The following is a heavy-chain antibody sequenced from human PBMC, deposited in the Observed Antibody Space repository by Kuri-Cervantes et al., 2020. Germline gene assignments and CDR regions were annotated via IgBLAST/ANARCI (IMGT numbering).Heavy chain of an antibody. D-gene: IGHD4-17*01. CDR3: AREHFTTTVTTSYYYYMDV. Sequence: SETLSLTCTVSGGSVSSGSYYWSWIRRPPGKGLEWIGYIHYSGSTNYNPSLKSRVTISVDTSKNQFSLKLSSVTAADTAVYYCAREHFTTTVTTSYYYYMDVWGKGTTVTVSS. J-gene: IGHJ6*03. CDR1: GGSVSSGSYY. V-gene: IGHV4-61*01. CDR2: IHYSGST.